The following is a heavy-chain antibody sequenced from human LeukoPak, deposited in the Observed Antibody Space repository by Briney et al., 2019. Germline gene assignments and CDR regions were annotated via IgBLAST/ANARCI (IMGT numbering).Heavy chain of an antibody. CDR2: ISYDGRNK. CDR3: AKAYGSTWLFDC. CDR1: GFTFRNYA. Sequence: GGSLRLSCAASGFTFRNYAMHWVRQAPGKGLEWVAVISYDGRNKYYADSVKGRFTISRDNSKNTLYLQMNSLRAEDAAVYYCAKAYGSTWLFDCWGQGTLVTVSS. D-gene: IGHD6-6*01. V-gene: IGHV3-30-3*01. J-gene: IGHJ4*02.